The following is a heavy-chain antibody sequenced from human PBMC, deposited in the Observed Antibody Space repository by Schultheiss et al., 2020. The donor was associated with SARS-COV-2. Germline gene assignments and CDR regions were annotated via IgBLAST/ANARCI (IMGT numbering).Heavy chain of an antibody. Sequence: GGSLRLSCAAFGFTFSSYAMSWVRQAPGKGLEWVSAIGTAGDPYYPGSVKGRFTISRDNAKNSLYLQMNSLRAEDTAVYYCAKDPYMTTVTLYYMDVWGQGTTVTVAS. D-gene: IGHD4-17*01. V-gene: IGHV3-23*01. CDR3: AKDPYMTTVTLYYMDV. CDR1: GFTFSSYA. J-gene: IGHJ6*03. CDR2: IGTAGDP.